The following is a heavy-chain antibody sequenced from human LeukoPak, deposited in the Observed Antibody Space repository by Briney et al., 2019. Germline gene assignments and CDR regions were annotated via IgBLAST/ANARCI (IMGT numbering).Heavy chain of an antibody. CDR2: ISSSSSTI. CDR1: GFTFSSYS. J-gene: IGHJ5*02. V-gene: IGHV3-48*01. Sequence: GGSLRLSCAASGFTFSSYSMNWVRQAPGKGLEWVSYISSSSSTIYYADSVKGRFTISRDNAKNSLYLQMNSLRAEDTAVYYCARGRWELLQGKAYNWFDPWGQGTLVTVSS. D-gene: IGHD1-26*01. CDR3: ARGRWELLQGKAYNWFDP.